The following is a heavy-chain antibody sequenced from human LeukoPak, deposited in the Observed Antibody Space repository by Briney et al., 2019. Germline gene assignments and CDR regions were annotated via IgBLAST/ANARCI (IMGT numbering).Heavy chain of an antibody. V-gene: IGHV1-8*01. CDR2: MNPNSGNT. CDR3: ARARTPLIAAAGTHYYYGLDV. D-gene: IGHD6-13*01. Sequence: ASVKVFCKASGYTFTSYDIHWVRQATGQGLVWMGWMNPNSGNTGYAQKFQGRVTMTRNTSISTAYMELSGLRSEDTAVYYCARARTPLIAAAGTHYYYGLDVWGQGTTVTVSS. J-gene: IGHJ6*02. CDR1: GYTFTSYD.